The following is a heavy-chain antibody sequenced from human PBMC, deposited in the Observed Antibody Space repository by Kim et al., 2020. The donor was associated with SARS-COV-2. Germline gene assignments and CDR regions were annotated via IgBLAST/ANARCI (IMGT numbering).Heavy chain of an antibody. CDR1: GYTFTSYG. J-gene: IGHJ5*02. CDR3: ARDSKPYIVVVPAATFDP. Sequence: ASVKVSCKASGYTFTSYGISWVRQAPGQGLEWMGWISAYNGNTNYAQKLQGRVTMTTDTSTSTAYMELRSLRSDDTAVYYCARDSKPYIVVVPAATFDPWGQGTLVTVSS. D-gene: IGHD2-2*01. V-gene: IGHV1-18*01. CDR2: ISAYNGNT.